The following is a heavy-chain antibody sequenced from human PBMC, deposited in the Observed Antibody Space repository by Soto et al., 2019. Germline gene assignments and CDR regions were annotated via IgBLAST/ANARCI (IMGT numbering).Heavy chain of an antibody. D-gene: IGHD3-3*01. V-gene: IGHV1-8*01. CDR3: ARGYDYDFWSGYYIAFDY. CDR1: GYTFTSYD. Sequence: QVQLVQSGAEVKKPGASVKVSCKASGYTFTSYDINWVRQATGQGLEWMGWMNPNSGNTGYAQKFQGRVTMTRNTSISTAYTELSSLRSEDTAVYYCARGYDYDFWSGYYIAFDYWGQGTLVTVSS. CDR2: MNPNSGNT. J-gene: IGHJ4*02.